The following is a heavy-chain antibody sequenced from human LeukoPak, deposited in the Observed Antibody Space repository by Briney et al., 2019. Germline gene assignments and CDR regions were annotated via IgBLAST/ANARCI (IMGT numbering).Heavy chain of an antibody. Sequence: ASVTVSCKASGYTFTSYGISWVRQAPGQGLEWMGWISAYNGNTNYAQKLQGRVTMTTDTSTSTAYMELRSLRSDDTAVYYCAREWGYFDWSGQVDAFDIWGQGTMVTVSS. D-gene: IGHD3-9*01. CDR1: GYTFTSYG. J-gene: IGHJ3*02. CDR2: ISAYNGNT. V-gene: IGHV1-18*01. CDR3: AREWGYFDWSGQVDAFDI.